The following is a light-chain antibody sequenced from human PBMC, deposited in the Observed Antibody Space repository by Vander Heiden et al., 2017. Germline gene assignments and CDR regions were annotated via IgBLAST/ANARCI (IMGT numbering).Light chain of an antibody. CDR1: RNDVGGYNY. CDR3: SSFTTDSVV. J-gene: IGLJ2*01. Sequence: QSALTQPASVSGSPGQSITISCTGTRNDVGGYNYVSWYQQHPDKAPKLIIYEVTNRPSGVSDRFSGSKSGNTASLTISGLQSEDEADYYCSSFTTDSVVFGGGTKVTVL. CDR2: EVT. V-gene: IGLV2-14*01.